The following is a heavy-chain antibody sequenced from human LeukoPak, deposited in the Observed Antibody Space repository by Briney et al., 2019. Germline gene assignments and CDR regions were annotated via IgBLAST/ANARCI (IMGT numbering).Heavy chain of an antibody. CDR3: AGEDSYSSSWYTVY. Sequence: SGGALRLSCAASGFTFRSYSMNWVRQAPGKGLDWVSSISSSSYIYYADSVKGRFTISRDNDKNSLYLQMNSLRAEDTAVYYCAGEDSYSSSWYTVYWGQGTLVTVSS. J-gene: IGHJ4*02. CDR1: GFTFRSYS. V-gene: IGHV3-21*01. D-gene: IGHD6-13*01. CDR2: ISSSSYI.